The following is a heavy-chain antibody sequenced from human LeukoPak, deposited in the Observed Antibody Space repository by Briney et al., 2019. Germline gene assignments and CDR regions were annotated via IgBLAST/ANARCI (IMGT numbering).Heavy chain of an antibody. CDR2: IYTSGST. J-gene: IGHJ6*03. Sequence: PSQTLSLTCTVSGGSISSGSYYWSWIRQPAGKGLEWIGRIYTSGSTNYNPSLKSRVTISVDTSKNQFSLKLSSVTAADTAVYYCARGRDCSGGSRFAYYYYMDVWGKGTTVTVSS. V-gene: IGHV4-61*02. D-gene: IGHD2-15*01. CDR3: ARGRDCSGGSRFAYYYYMDV. CDR1: GGSISSGSYY.